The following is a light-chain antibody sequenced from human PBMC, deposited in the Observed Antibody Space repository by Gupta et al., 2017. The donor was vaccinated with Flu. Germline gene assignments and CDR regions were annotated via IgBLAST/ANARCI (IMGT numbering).Light chain of an antibody. CDR3: QQSDSTPPT. V-gene: IGKV1-39*01. CDR1: QSISSY. J-gene: IGKJ1*01. CDR2: AAS. Sequence: DIQMTQSPSSLSASVGDRVTITCRASQSISSYLNWYQQKPVKAPKLLIYAASSLQSGVPSRFSGSGSGTDFTLTISRLQPEDFATYYCQQSDSTPPTFGQGTKVEIK.